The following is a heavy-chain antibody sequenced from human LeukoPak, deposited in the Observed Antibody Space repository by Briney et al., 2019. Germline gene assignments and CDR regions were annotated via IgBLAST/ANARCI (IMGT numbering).Heavy chain of an antibody. CDR1: GGSISSSVYY. J-gene: IGHJ5*02. Sequence: SETLSLTCTVSGGSISSSVYYWGWIRQPPGKGLEWIGSIYYSGSTYYNPSLKSRVTISVDTSKNQSSLKLSSVTAADTAVYYCFLEDSSSFGFDPWGQGTLVTVSS. CDR3: FLEDSSSFGFDP. D-gene: IGHD6-6*01. CDR2: IYYSGST. V-gene: IGHV4-39*01.